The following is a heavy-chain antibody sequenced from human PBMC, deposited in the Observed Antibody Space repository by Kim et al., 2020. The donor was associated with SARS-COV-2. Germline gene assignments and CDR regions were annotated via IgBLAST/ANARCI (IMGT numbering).Heavy chain of an antibody. D-gene: IGHD5-12*01. J-gene: IGHJ5*02. Sequence: SETLSLTCTVSGGSISSYYWSWIRQPPGKGLEWIGYIYYSGSTNYNPSLKSRVTISVDTSKNQFSLMLSSVTAADRAVYYCARPGVSGYGARWFDPWGQG. CDR3: ARPGVSGYGARWFDP. CDR1: GGSISSYY. V-gene: IGHV4-59*08. CDR2: IYYSGST.